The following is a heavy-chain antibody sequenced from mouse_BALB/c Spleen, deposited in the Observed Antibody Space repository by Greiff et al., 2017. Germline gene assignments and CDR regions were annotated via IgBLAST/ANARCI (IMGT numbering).Heavy chain of an antibody. V-gene: IGHV5-17*02. J-gene: IGHJ4*01. CDR1: GFTFSSFG. CDR3: ARSSGSPMDY. CDR2: ISSGSSTI. Sequence: EVKLVESGGGLVKPGGSLKLSCAASGFTFSSFGMHWVRQAPEKGLEWVAYISSGSSTIYYADTVKGRFTISRDNPKNTLFLQMTSLRSEDTAMYYCARSSGSPMDYWGQGTSVTVSS. D-gene: IGHD3-1*01.